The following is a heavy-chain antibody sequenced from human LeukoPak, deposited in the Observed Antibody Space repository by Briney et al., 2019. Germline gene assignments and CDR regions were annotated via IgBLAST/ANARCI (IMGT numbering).Heavy chain of an antibody. J-gene: IGHJ4*02. CDR2: INPNSGGT. Sequence: ASVKVSCKASGYTFTGYYMHWVRQAPGQGLEWMGWINPNSGGTNYAQKFQGRVTMTRDTSISTAYMELSRLRSDDTAVYYCASPGLKYRYSYGYESYFDYWGQGTLVTVSS. CDR3: ASPGLKYRYSYGYESYFDY. V-gene: IGHV1-2*02. CDR1: GYTFTGYY. D-gene: IGHD5-18*01.